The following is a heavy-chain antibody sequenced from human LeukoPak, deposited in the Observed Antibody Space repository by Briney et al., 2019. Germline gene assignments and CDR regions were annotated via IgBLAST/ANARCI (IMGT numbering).Heavy chain of an antibody. CDR3: ARESDSSSWQGYYYYYYMDV. CDR2: IIPIFGTA. Sequence: SVKVSCKASGGTFSSYAISWVRQAPGQGLEWMGGIIPIFGTANYAQKFQGRVTITADESTSTAYMELSSLRSEDTAVYYCARESDSSSWQGYYYYYYMDVWGKGTTVTVSS. D-gene: IGHD6-13*01. V-gene: IGHV1-69*13. CDR1: GGTFSSYA. J-gene: IGHJ6*03.